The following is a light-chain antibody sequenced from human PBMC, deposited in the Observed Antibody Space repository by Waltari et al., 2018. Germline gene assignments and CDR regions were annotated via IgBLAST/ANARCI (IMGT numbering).Light chain of an antibody. CDR2: DAS. V-gene: IGKV3-20*01. J-gene: IGKJ1*01. CDR3: QKYVNLPAT. Sequence: EIVLTQSPGTLSLSPGARATLSCRASQSVGKYLVWYQQKPGQAPRLLIYDASTRATGIPDRFSGSGSGTDFSLTSSRLEPEDFAVYYCQKYVNLPATFGQGTRVEIK. CDR1: QSVGKY.